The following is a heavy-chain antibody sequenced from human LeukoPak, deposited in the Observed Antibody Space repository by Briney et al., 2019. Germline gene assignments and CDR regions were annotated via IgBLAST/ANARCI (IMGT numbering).Heavy chain of an antibody. J-gene: IGHJ6*03. D-gene: IGHD6-13*01. CDR3: AKGGIHRGYYYYYMDV. CDR1: GFTFDDYA. V-gene: IGHV3-9*01. Sequence: PGRSLRLPCAASGFTFDDYAMHWVRQAPGKGLEWVSGISWNSGNIGYADSVKGRFTISRDNAKNSLYLQMNSLRAEDTALYFCAKGGIHRGYYYYYMDVWGKGTTVTISS. CDR2: ISWNSGNI.